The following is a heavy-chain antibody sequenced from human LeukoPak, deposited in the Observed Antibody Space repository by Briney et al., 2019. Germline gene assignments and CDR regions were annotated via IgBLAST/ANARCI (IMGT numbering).Heavy chain of an antibody. V-gene: IGHV1-18*01. CDR1: GYTFTSYG. J-gene: IGHJ4*02. CDR3: AKPGPTYYYDSSGYDKYYFDY. CDR2: ISAYNGNT. D-gene: IGHD3-22*01. Sequence: GASVKVSCKASGYTFTSYGISWVRQAPGQGLEWMGWISAYNGNTNYAQKLQGRVTMTTDTSASTAYMELSRLRSDDTAVYYCAKPGPTYYYDSSGYDKYYFDYWGQGTLVTVSS.